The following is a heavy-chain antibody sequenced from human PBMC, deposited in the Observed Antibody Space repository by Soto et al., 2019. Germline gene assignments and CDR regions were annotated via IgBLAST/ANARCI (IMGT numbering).Heavy chain of an antibody. Sequence: GASVKVSCKASGDTFSGYYIHWVRQARGQGLEWMGWINPDSGDTKSAQKFQGRVTLTRDTSISTAYLELTSLRSDDTGVYYCVTGYSSRWYWFEPWGQGTLVTVSS. V-gene: IGHV1-2*02. D-gene: IGHD6-13*01. CDR3: VTGYSSRWYWFEP. J-gene: IGHJ5*02. CDR1: GDTFSGYY. CDR2: INPDSGDT.